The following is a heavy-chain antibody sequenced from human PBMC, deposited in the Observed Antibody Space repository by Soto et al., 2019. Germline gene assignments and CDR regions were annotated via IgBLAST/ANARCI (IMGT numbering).Heavy chain of an antibody. J-gene: IGHJ4*02. CDR3: ARDLKRGPVWLFDY. D-gene: IGHD3-9*01. V-gene: IGHV3-30-3*01. Sequence: GGSLRLSCAASGFTFSSYAMHWVRQAPGKGLEWVAVISYDGSNKYYADSVKGRFTISRDNSKNTLYLQMNSLRAEDTAVYYCARDLKRGPVWLFDYWGQGTLVTVS. CDR2: ISYDGSNK. CDR1: GFTFSSYA.